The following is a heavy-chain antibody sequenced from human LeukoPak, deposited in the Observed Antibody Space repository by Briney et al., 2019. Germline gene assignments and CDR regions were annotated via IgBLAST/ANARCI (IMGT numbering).Heavy chain of an antibody. Sequence: GGSLRLSCAASGFTFSSYGMNWVRQAPGKGLEWISYISTTGNTIYYADSVKGRFSISRDNAWISLSLQVNSLRVEDTAVYFCARRNTIFGGYYYMDVWGKGTTVTVSS. D-gene: IGHD3-3*01. CDR3: ARRNTIFGGYYYMDV. CDR2: ISTTGNTI. J-gene: IGHJ6*03. V-gene: IGHV3-48*01. CDR1: GFTFSSYG.